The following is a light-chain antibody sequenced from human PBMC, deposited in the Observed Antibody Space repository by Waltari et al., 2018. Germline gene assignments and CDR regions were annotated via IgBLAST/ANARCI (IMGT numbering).Light chain of an antibody. CDR3: CSYAGSSLYV. Sequence: QSALTQPRSVSGSPGQSVTISCTGTSSDVGTYIFVSWYQQHPGKAPKVMIYDVSKRPSGVPDRFSGSMSGNTASLTISGLQAEDEADYSCCSYAGSSLYVFGTGTKVTVL. CDR1: SSDVGTYIF. V-gene: IGLV2-11*01. J-gene: IGLJ1*01. CDR2: DVS.